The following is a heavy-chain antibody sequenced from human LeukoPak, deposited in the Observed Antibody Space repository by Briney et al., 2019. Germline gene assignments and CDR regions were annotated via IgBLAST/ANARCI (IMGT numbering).Heavy chain of an antibody. Sequence: ASETLSLTCTVSGGSISSSSYYWGWIRQPPGKGLEWIGSIYYSGSTYYNPSLKSRVTISVDTSKNQFSLKLSSVTAADTAVYYCARGPGDLYYYYGMDVWGQGTTVTVSS. D-gene: IGHD3-10*01. CDR3: ARGPGDLYYYYGMDV. V-gene: IGHV4-39*07. J-gene: IGHJ6*02. CDR1: GGSISSSSYY. CDR2: IYYSGST.